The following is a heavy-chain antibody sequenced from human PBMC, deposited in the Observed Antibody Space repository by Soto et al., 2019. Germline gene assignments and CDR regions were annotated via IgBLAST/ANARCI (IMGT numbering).Heavy chain of an antibody. CDR2: IYYSGST. J-gene: IGHJ6*02. Sequence: QVQLQESGPGLVKPSQTLSLTCTVSGGSISSGGYYWSWIRQHPGKGLEWIGYIYYSGSTYYNPSLKSRVTISVDTSKNQFSLELSSVTAADTAVYYWARELRFGEDYYGMDVWGQGTTVTVSS. V-gene: IGHV4-31*03. D-gene: IGHD3-10*01. CDR3: ARELRFGEDYYGMDV. CDR1: GGSISSGGYY.